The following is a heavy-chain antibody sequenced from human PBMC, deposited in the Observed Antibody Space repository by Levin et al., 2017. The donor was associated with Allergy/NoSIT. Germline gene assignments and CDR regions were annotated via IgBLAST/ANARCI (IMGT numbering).Heavy chain of an antibody. CDR1: GFSLSNARMG. J-gene: IGHJ4*02. V-gene: IGHV2-26*01. D-gene: IGHD4-17*01. Sequence: SGPTLVKPTETLTLTCTVSGFSLSNARMGVSWIRQPPGKALEWLAHIFSNDEKSYSTSLKSRLTISKDTSKSQVVLTMTNMDPVDTATYYCARIRPSYGDLLYYFDYWGQGTLVTVSS. CDR2: IFSNDEK. CDR3: ARIRPSYGDLLYYFDY.